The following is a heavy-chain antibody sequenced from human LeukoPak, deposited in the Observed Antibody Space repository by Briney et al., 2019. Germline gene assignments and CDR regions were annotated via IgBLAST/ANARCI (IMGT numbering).Heavy chain of an antibody. CDR3: TRDEVRAPLDN. V-gene: IGHV3-33*01. J-gene: IGHJ4*02. Sequence: GGSLRLSCAASGFTFSTYGMHWVRQAPGKGLEWVALIYYDGSNKYYADSVKGRFTVSRDNSKNTLYLQMNILRAEDTGIYYCTRDEVRAPLDNWGQGTLVTVSS. D-gene: IGHD3-10*01. CDR2: IYYDGSNK. CDR1: GFTFSTYG.